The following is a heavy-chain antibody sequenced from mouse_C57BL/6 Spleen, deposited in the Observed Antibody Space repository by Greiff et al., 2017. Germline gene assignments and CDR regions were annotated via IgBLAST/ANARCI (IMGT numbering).Heavy chain of an antibody. D-gene: IGHD1-1*01. J-gene: IGHJ1*03. Sequence: EVKLMESGGGLVQSGRSLRLSCATSGFTFSDFYMEWVRQAPGKGLEWIAASRNKANDYTTEYSASVKGRFIVSRDTSQSILYLQMNALRAEDTAIYYCARETYYGSSYGYFDVWGTGTTVTVSS. V-gene: IGHV7-1*01. CDR2: SRNKANDYTT. CDR1: GFTFSDFY. CDR3: ARETYYGSSYGYFDV.